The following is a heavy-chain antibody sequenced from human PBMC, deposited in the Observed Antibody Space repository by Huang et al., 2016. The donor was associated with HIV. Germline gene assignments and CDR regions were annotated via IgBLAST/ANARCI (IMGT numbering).Heavy chain of an antibody. CDR1: GFTFSSYT. CDR2: ISRSSTYI. Sequence: EVQLVESGGGLVKPGGSLRLSCAASGFTFSSYTMNWVRQAPGKGLGWVSSISRSSTYIYSADSVKGRFTISRDNAKNSLYLQMNSLRAEDTAVYYCAREKSSGWCLDYWGQGTLVSVSS. CDR3: AREKSSGWCLDY. D-gene: IGHD6-19*01. V-gene: IGHV3-21*02. J-gene: IGHJ4*02.